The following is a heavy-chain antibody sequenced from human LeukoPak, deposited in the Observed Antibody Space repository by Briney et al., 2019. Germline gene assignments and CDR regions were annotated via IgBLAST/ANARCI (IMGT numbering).Heavy chain of an antibody. V-gene: IGHV1-46*01. Sequence: ASVKVSCTASGYTFASYYMHWVRQAPGQGLEWVGIINPSGGGTSYTQNFQGRVTMTRDTSTSTVYMELSSLRSQDTAVYYCARGTHNWYFDLWGRGTLVTVSS. J-gene: IGHJ2*01. CDR2: INPSGGGT. D-gene: IGHD1-14*01. CDR1: GYTFASYY. CDR3: ARGTHNWYFDL.